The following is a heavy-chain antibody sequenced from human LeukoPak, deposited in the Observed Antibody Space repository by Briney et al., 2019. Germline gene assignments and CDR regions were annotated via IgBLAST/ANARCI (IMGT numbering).Heavy chain of an antibody. V-gene: IGHV5-51*01. CDR1: GYNFTTFW. D-gene: IGHD2-2*02. Sequence: GESLKISCRGSGYNFTTFWIGLVPQMPWKGLEWMGIIHPGDSDTRYRPSFQGQVTISADKSISTATFQWSSLKASDTAMYYCARHDVCSSTRCYNTYDIWGQGTMVTVSS. CDR3: ARHDVCSSTRCYNTYDI. J-gene: IGHJ3*02. CDR2: IHPGDSDT.